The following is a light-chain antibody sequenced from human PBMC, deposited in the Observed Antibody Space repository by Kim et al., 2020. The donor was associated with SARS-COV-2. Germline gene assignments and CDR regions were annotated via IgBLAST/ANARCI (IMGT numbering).Light chain of an antibody. CDR2: LNSDGSH. V-gene: IGLV4-69*01. CDR3: QTWGTGTVV. J-gene: IGLJ2*01. Sequence: AVKLTCTLSSGNSSYAIAWHQQQPEKGPRYLMKLNSDGSHSKGDGIPDRFSGSSSGAERYLTISSLQSEDEADYYCQTWGTGTVVFGGGTQLTVL. CDR1: SGNSSYA.